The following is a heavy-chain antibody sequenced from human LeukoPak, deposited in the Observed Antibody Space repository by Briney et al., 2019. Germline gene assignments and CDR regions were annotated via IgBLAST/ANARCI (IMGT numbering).Heavy chain of an antibody. CDR3: AKDLLTVTYSRFDY. V-gene: IGHV3-48*01. Sequence: GGSLRLSCAASGFTFTNYGMNWVRQAPGKGLEWVSYISDSTSSMYYTDSVKGRFTISRDNAKNSLYLQMNSLRVEDTAVYYCAKDLLTVTYSRFDYWGQGTLVTVSS. J-gene: IGHJ4*02. CDR2: ISDSTSSM. CDR1: GFTFTNYG. D-gene: IGHD4-17*01.